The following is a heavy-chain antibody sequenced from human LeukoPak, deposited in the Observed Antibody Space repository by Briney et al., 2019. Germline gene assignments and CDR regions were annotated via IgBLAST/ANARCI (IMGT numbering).Heavy chain of an antibody. CDR3: ARRFDGSGSYYPFDY. D-gene: IGHD3-10*01. J-gene: IGHJ4*02. Sequence: GESLRISCKGSGYSFTSYWISWVRQIPGKGLEWRGRIDPSDSYTNYSPSFQGHVTISADKSISTAYLQWSSLKASDTAMYYCARRFDGSGSYYPFDYWGQGTLVTVSS. CDR1: GYSFTSYW. CDR2: IDPSDSYT. V-gene: IGHV5-10-1*01.